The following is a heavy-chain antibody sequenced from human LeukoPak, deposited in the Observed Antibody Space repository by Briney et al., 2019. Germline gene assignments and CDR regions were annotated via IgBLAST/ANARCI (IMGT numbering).Heavy chain of an antibody. Sequence: GASVKVSCKASGFTFTSSAVQWVRQARGQRLEWIGWIVVGSGNTNYAQKFQERVTITRDMSTSTAYMELSSLRTEDTAAYYCAADDIVVVPAAQGAFDIWGQGTMVTVSS. J-gene: IGHJ3*02. D-gene: IGHD2-2*01. CDR3: AADDIVVVPAAQGAFDI. CDR2: IVVGSGNT. V-gene: IGHV1-58*01. CDR1: GFTFTSSA.